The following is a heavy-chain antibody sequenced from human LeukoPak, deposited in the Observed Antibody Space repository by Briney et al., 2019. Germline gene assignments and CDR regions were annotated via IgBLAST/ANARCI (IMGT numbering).Heavy chain of an antibody. Sequence: HPGGSLRLSCAASGFTFSSYEMNWVRQAPEKGLEWVSYISSSGSTIYYADSVKGRFTISRDNAKNSLYLQMNSLRAEDTAVYYCGRGRGNYFDYWGQGTLVTVSS. CDR1: GFTFSSYE. CDR3: GRGRGNYFDY. CDR2: ISSSGSTI. J-gene: IGHJ4*02. D-gene: IGHD3-16*01. V-gene: IGHV3-48*03.